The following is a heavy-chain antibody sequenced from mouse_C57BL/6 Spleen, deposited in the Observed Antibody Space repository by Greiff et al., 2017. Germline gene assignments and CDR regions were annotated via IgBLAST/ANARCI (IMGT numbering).Heavy chain of an antibody. CDR3: ARTHDYGSSLPWFPY. CDR1: GYTFPSYW. J-gene: IGHJ3*01. Sequence: VKLQQSGAELVRPGSSVKLSCKASGYTFPSYWMHLVKQRPIKGLEWIGNIDPSDSETHYNQKFKDKATLTVDKSSSTAYMQLSSLTSEDSAVYYCARTHDYGSSLPWFPYRRQAALFPAFA. V-gene: IGHV1-52*01. CDR2: IDPSDSET. D-gene: IGHD1-1*01.